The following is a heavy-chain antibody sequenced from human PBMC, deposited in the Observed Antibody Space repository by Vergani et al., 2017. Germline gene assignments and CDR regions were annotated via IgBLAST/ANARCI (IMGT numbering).Heavy chain of an antibody. CDR2: LTGGGGST. CDR3: VKDAGSYENFFDS. CDR1: GFTFSTYA. D-gene: IGHD1-26*01. J-gene: IGHJ4*02. Sequence: EVQLLESGGSLKQPGGSVRLSCAASGFTFSTYAMHWVRQAPGKGLEWVSALTGGGGSTYYADSFKGRFIISRDNSRDTPYLQMNSLRPEDPATYYCVKDAGSYENFFDSWGQGTLVTVSS. V-gene: IGHV3-23*01.